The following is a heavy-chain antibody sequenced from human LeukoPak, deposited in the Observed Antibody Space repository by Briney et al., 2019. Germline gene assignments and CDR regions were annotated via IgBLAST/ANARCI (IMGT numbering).Heavy chain of an antibody. V-gene: IGHV3-48*01. Sequence: PGGSLRLSCAASGFTFSSYSMNWVRQAPGKGLEWVSYISTSSSTIYYADSVKGRFTISRDNAKNSLYLQMNSLRAEDTPVYYCARWRGALDAFDIWGQGTMVTVSS. D-gene: IGHD3-10*01. CDR3: ARWRGALDAFDI. J-gene: IGHJ3*02. CDR1: GFTFSSYS. CDR2: ISTSSSTI.